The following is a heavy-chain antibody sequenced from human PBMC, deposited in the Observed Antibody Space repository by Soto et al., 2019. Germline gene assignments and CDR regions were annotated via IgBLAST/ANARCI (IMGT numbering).Heavy chain of an antibody. CDR2: IYYSGST. V-gene: IGHV4-31*03. J-gene: IGHJ4*02. D-gene: IGHD3-16*02. Sequence: QVQLQESGPGLVKPSQTLSLTCTVSGGSISSGGYYWSWIRQHPGKGLEWIGYIYYSGSTYYNPPITGRVTISVDTPKNHFALKAGAVAAAATAVYSCAGGGVSDYVWGGYRYGYWGQGTLVTVSS. CDR3: AGGGVSDYVWGGYRYGY. CDR1: GGSISSGGYY.